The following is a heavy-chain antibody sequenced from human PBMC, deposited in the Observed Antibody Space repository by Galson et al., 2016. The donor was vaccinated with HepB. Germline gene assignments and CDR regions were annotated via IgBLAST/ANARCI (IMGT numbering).Heavy chain of an antibody. Sequence: SVKVSCKASGYTFSSFDIHWVRQATGQGLEWLGWMSPNSVNTGYAQNFHGRVAMTRDTSISTAYLELSSLSSEDTAVYYCVRGRMASSASWAYGMDVWGKGTTVIVSS. CDR1: GYTFSSFD. CDR3: VRGRMASSASWAYGMDV. CDR2: MSPNSVNT. J-gene: IGHJ6*04. V-gene: IGHV1-8*02. D-gene: IGHD5-24*01.